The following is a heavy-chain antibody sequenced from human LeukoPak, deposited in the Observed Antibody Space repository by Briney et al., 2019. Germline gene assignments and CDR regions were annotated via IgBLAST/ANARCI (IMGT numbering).Heavy chain of an antibody. CDR2: IYHSGST. V-gene: IGHV4-38-2*02. J-gene: IGHJ4*02. Sequence: SETLSLTCTVSGYSISGGYYWGWIRQPPGKGLEWIGSIYHSGSTYYNPSLKSRVTISVDTSKNQFSLKLSSVTAADTAVYYCARSTVVTSNFDYWGQGTLVTVSS. D-gene: IGHD4-23*01. CDR1: GYSISGGYY. CDR3: ARSTVVTSNFDY.